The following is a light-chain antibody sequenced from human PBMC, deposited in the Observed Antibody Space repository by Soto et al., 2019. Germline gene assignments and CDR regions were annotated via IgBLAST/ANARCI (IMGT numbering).Light chain of an antibody. V-gene: IGLV1-44*01. CDR3: ATWDDTLNGVR. Sequence: QYVLTQPPSTSETPGQTVTIPCSGGPSNIGNNAVHWYQQVPGTAPKFLIYSNSHRPSGVPDRFSGSKSGASASLAISGLQSEDEADYYCATWDDTLNGVRFGGGTKLTVL. CDR1: PSNIGNNA. CDR2: SNS. J-gene: IGLJ2*01.